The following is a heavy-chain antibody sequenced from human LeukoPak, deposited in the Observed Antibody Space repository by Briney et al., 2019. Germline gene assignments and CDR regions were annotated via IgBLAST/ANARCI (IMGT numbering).Heavy chain of an antibody. J-gene: IGHJ4*02. D-gene: IGHD2-15*01. Sequence: GGSLRLSCAASGFTFSSYAMSWVRQAPGKGLEWGSGISGSGDSTHYTDSVKGRFTISRDNSKNTLYLQMTSLRAEDTAVYYCAKTRGYCSGGACYSDYWGQGTLVTVSS. V-gene: IGHV3-23*01. CDR3: AKTRGYCSGGACYSDY. CDR1: GFTFSSYA. CDR2: ISGSGDST.